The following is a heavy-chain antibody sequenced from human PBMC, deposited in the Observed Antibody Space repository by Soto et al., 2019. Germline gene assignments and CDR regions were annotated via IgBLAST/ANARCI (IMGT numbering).Heavy chain of an antibody. Sequence: SETLSLTCTVSGASIKTGGYYWTWIRQHPVKGLEWIGSVYYSGRPYDTPSLESRVTIFVDTLRSQFSLRLSSVTAADTALYYCARLLYDRSGYYYFDYWGQGIQVTVSS. CDR1: GASIKTGGYY. J-gene: IGHJ4*02. CDR3: ARLLYDRSGYYYFDY. D-gene: IGHD3-22*01. V-gene: IGHV4-39*01. CDR2: VYYSGRP.